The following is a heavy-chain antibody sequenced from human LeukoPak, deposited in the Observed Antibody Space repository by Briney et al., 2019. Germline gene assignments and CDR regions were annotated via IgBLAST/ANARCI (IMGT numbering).Heavy chain of an antibody. D-gene: IGHD1-26*01. Sequence: SATLSLTCTVSGGTINSYYWSWIRQPPGKGLEWIGYIYYSGSTNYNPSLKSRVTLSVDTSKDQFSLKLSSVTAADTAVYYCAREGIYSGSYVAWYCWGQGTLVTVSS. CDR3: AREGIYSGSYVAWYC. CDR2: IYYSGST. J-gene: IGHJ4*02. V-gene: IGHV4-59*01. CDR1: GGTINSYY.